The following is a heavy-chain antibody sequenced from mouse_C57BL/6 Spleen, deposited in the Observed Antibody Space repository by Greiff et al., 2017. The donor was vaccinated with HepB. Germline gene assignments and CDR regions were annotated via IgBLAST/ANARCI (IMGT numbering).Heavy chain of an antibody. CDR1: GFTFSDYY. J-gene: IGHJ2*01. CDR3: ARDQDWGFDY. V-gene: IGHV5-16*01. D-gene: IGHD4-1*01. CDR2: INYDGSST. Sequence: EVKLMESEGGLVQPGSSMKLSCTASGFTFSDYYMAWVRQVPEKGLEWVANINYDGSSTYYLDSLKSRFIISRDNAKNILYLQMSSLKSEDTATYYCARDQDWGFDYWGQGTTLTVSS.